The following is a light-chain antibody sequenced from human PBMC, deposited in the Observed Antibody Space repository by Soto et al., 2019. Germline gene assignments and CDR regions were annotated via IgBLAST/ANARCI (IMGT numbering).Light chain of an antibody. J-gene: IGKJ4*01. CDR3: QLSFNAPS. CDR2: AAS. V-gene: IGKV1-39*01. Sequence: DIQMTQSPSSLSASVGDRVTITCRASQNISSYFNWYQQKPGKAPKLLIYAASSLQSGVPSRFSGSGSGTDFSLTISSRQPEDFASYYWQLSFNAPSFGGGTKVEVK. CDR1: QNISSY.